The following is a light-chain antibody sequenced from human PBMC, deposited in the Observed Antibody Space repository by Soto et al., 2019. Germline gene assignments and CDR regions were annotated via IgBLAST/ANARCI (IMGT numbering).Light chain of an antibody. J-gene: IGKJ2*01. V-gene: IGKV1-39*01. Sequence: IQMTQSPSSLSASVGDRVTITCRASQSIGNYLNWYQQQPGKAPKLLIYAASTLQSGVPSRSSGSGSGTDFTLTFSSLQPEDFATYYCQQTYNTPYTFAQGTKVDIK. CDR3: QQTYNTPYT. CDR1: QSIGNY. CDR2: AAS.